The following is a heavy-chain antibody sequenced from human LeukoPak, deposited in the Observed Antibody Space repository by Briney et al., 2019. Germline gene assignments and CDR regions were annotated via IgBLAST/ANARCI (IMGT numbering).Heavy chain of an antibody. CDR2: ISSSGSTI. CDR1: GFTFSSYE. Sequence: GGSLRLSCAASGFTFSSYEMNWVRQAPGKGLEWVSYISSSGSTIYYADSVKGRFTISRDNAKNSLYLQMNSLRAEDTAVYYCASGVNDPVIGDSYYFDYWGQGTLVTVSS. D-gene: IGHD2-21*01. J-gene: IGHJ4*02. V-gene: IGHV3-48*03. CDR3: ASGVNDPVIGDSYYFDY.